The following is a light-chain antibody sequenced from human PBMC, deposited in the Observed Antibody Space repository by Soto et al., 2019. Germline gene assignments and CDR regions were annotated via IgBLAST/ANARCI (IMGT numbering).Light chain of an antibody. CDR2: HAS. CDR3: QHYNKWPLT. V-gene: IGKV3-15*01. Sequence: EIVMTQSPATLSVSPGERATLSCRASQSVSNNLAWYQQKPGQAPRLLIYHASTRATGIPARFSGSGSGTEFTLTISSLQSEDFAHYYCQHYNKWPLTFGGGTKVEIK. CDR1: QSVSNN. J-gene: IGKJ4*01.